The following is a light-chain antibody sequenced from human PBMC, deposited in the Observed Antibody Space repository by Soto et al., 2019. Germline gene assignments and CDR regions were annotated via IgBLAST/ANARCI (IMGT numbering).Light chain of an antibody. Sequence: QAVLTQSPSASASLGASVKLTCTLSSGHSSYAIAWHQQQPEKGPRYLMKVNIDGSHTKGDGIPDRFSGSSSGAERYLTISSLQSEDEADYYCQTWGTGIRVFGTGTKVT. CDR1: SGHSSYA. J-gene: IGLJ1*01. CDR2: VNIDGSH. CDR3: QTWGTGIRV. V-gene: IGLV4-69*01.